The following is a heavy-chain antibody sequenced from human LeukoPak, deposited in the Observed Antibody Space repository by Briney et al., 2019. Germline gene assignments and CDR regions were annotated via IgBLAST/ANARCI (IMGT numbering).Heavy chain of an antibody. CDR3: ARAGRTPNKQWLVNTLGFDP. CDR2: INPNSGGT. J-gene: IGHJ5*02. V-gene: IGHV1-2*02. Sequence: ASVKVSCKASGYTFTGYYMHWVRPAPGQGVEGMGWINPNSGGTNYAQKFQGRVTMTRDTSISTAYMELSRLRADDTAVYYCARAGRTPNKQWLVNTLGFDPWGQGTLVTVSS. CDR1: GYTFTGYY. D-gene: IGHD6-19*01.